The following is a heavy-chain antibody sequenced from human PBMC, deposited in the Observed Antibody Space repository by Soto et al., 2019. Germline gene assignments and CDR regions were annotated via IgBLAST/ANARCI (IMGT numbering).Heavy chain of an antibody. J-gene: IGHJ6*03. V-gene: IGHV3-74*01. CDR2: INSDGSST. CDR3: ARVGPDILTGYSPFLWYYYYYMDV. CDR1: GFTFSSYW. Sequence: GGSLRLSCAASGFTFSSYWMHWVRQAPGKGLVWVSRINSDGSSTSYADSVKGRFTISRDNAKNTLYLQMNSLRAEETAVYYCARVGPDILTGYSPFLWYYYYYMDVWGKGTTVTVSS. D-gene: IGHD3-9*01.